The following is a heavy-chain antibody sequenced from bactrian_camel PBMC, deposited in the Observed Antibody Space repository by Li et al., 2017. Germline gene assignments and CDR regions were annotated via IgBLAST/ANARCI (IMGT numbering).Heavy chain of an antibody. J-gene: IGHJ4*01. V-gene: IGHV3S54*01. D-gene: IGHD7*01. CDR2: IRIASGSV. Sequence: VQLVESGGGSVQDGGSLTLSCLSDRGIYCMGWFRQAAGQQRLGIAFIRIASGSVNYADSVKGRFTISRDNNKNTLYLQLTNLKTDDTAMYYCKRGWRNSISQGDRSQGTQVTVS. CDR1: RGIYC.